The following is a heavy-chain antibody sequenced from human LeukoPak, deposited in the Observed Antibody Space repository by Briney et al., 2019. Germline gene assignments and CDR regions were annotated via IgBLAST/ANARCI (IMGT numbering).Heavy chain of an antibody. J-gene: IGHJ5*02. CDR1: GGSISSGGYN. D-gene: IGHD6-13*01. Sequence: SETLSLTCTVSGGSISSGGYNWNWIRQHPGKGLEWIGYIYYSGSTYYNPSLESRVTISADTSKNQFSLKLSSVTAADTAVYYCARDRAAAGFNWFDPWGQGTLVTVSS. V-gene: IGHV4-31*03. CDR2: IYYSGST. CDR3: ARDRAAAGFNWFDP.